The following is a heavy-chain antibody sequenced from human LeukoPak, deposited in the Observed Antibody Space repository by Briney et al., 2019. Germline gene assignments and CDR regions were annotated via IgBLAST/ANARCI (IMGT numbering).Heavy chain of an antibody. CDR2: ISSSGSTI. CDR3: ARRSRGTVTTHFDY. Sequence: GGSLRLSCAASGFTFSDYYMSWIRQAPGKGLEWVSYISSSGSTIYYADSVRGRFTISRDNAKNSLYLQMNSLRAEDTAVYYCARRSRGTVTTHFDYWGQGTLVTVSS. CDR1: GFTFSDYY. J-gene: IGHJ4*02. V-gene: IGHV3-11*04. D-gene: IGHD4-17*01.